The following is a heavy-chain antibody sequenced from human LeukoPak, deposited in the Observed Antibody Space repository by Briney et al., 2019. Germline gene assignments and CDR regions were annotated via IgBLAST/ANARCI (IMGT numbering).Heavy chain of an antibody. CDR1: GFPFHIYG. CDR3: DCSSTSCYAAGDY. J-gene: IGHJ4*02. Sequence: GVSLRLLCAASGFPFHIYGKSCARQAPARGLVWVTAISGSGGSTYYADSVKGRFTISRDNSKNTLYLQMNSLRTEDTAVYYCDCSSTSCYAAGDYWGQGTLVTVSS. D-gene: IGHD2-2*01. V-gene: IGHV3-23*01. CDR2: ISGSGGST.